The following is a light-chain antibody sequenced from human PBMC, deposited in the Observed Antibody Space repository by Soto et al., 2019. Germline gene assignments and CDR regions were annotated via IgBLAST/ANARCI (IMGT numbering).Light chain of an antibody. CDR1: RSDVGGYNS. CDR3: SSFTTTNTWV. Sequence: QSALTQPASVSGSPGQSITISCTGTRSDVGGYNSVCWHQQHPGKAPKLIIYEVSNRPSGISDRFSASKSGNTASLTISGLQADDAADYYCSSFTTTNTWVFGGGTQLTVL. CDR2: EVS. V-gene: IGLV2-14*01. J-gene: IGLJ3*02.